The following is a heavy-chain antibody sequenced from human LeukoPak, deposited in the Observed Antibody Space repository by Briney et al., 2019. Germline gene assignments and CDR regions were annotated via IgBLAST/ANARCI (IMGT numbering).Heavy chain of an antibody. CDR2: LSSSGGST. J-gene: IGHJ4*02. D-gene: IGHD4-17*01. CDR3: ARGVTVTTDF. Sequence: SGGSLRLSCVASGFFFSNYDMNWVRQAPGKGLEWVSGLSSSGGSTFYADSVKGRFTISRDSSKNTVYLQMNSLRGEDTAIYYCARGVTVTTDFWGQGTLVTVSS. V-gene: IGHV3-23*01. CDR1: GFFFSNYD.